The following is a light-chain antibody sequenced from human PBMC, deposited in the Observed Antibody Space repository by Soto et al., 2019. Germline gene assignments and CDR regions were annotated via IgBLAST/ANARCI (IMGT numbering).Light chain of an antibody. J-gene: IGLJ1*01. CDR3: SSYASSGGHHYV. Sequence: QSALTQPASMSGSPGQSITISCTGTSNDIGGYDSVSWYQQSPGKVPRLIIYEVSNRPSGVSNRFSDSKSDNTASLTISGLQAEDEAVYYCSSYASSGGHHYVSATGTKVTVL. CDR2: EVS. V-gene: IGLV2-14*01. CDR1: SNDIGGYDS.